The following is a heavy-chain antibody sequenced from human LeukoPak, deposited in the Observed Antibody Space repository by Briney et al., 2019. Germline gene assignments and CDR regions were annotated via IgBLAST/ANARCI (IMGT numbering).Heavy chain of an antibody. Sequence: GGSLRLSCAASGFTVSNNYMTWVRQAPGKGLEWVPLIYSAGSTYYADSVKGRFTISRDNSKNTVYLQMNSLRAEDTAVYYCARNIPVTRWGYWGQGTLVTVSS. D-gene: IGHD2-21*01. J-gene: IGHJ4*02. CDR2: IYSAGST. V-gene: IGHV3-66*01. CDR3: ARNIPVTRWGY. CDR1: GFTVSNNY.